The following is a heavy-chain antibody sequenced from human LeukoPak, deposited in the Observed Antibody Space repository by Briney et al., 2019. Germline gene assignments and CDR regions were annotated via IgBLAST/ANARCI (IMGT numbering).Heavy chain of an antibody. CDR1: GGSISSYY. CDR3: ARDLPPHTLAAAPTNWFDP. CDR2: IYHSGST. V-gene: IGHV4-59*12. D-gene: IGHD6-13*01. Sequence: SETLSLTCTVSGGSISSYYWSWIRQPPGKGLEWIGSIYHSGSTYYNPSLKSRVTMSVDTSKNQFSLKVSSVTAADTAVYYCARDLPPHTLAAAPTNWFDPWGQGTLVTVSS. J-gene: IGHJ5*02.